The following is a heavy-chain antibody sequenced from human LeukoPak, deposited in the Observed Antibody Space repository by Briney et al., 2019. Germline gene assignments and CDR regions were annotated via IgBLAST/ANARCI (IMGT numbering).Heavy chain of an antibody. CDR3: AKDLLAVAYLHGAFDI. CDR1: GFTFTSSS. CDR2: ITGAGEVT. D-gene: IGHD6-19*01. J-gene: IGHJ3*02. Sequence: GGPLRLSCAASGFTFTSSSMTWVRQAPGKGLEWVSTITGAGEVTYYADSVRGRFTISRDYSKNALYLQMNSLRAEDTALYYCAKDLLAVAYLHGAFDIWGQGTMVTVSS. V-gene: IGHV3-23*01.